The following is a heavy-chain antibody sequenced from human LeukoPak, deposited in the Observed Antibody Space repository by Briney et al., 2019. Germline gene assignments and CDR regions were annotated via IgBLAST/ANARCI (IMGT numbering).Heavy chain of an antibody. CDR3: ARQLPPDAHIDI. Sequence: SETLSLTCTVSGGSINPNYWSWFRQPPGKGLEWIGHIYHSGSTNYNPSLKMRVTISVDWSKNQISLNLRFVTAADTDVYYCARQLPPDAHIDIWGQGTKVTVSS. CDR1: GGSINPNY. J-gene: IGHJ3*02. CDR2: IYHSGST. V-gene: IGHV4-59*08. D-gene: IGHD2-21*02.